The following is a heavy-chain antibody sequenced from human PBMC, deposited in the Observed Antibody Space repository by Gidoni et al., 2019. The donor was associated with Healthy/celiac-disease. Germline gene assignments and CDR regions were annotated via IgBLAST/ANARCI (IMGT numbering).Heavy chain of an antibody. CDR1: GFPFSSYA. V-gene: IGHV3-23*01. CDR2: ISGSGGST. D-gene: IGHD3-10*01. J-gene: IGHJ4*02. CDR3: AKDSTMVRGVIPDY. Sequence: EVQLLESGGGLVQPGGSLRLSCAASGFPFSSYAMSWVRQAPGKGLEWVSAISGSGGSTYYADSVKGRFTISRDNSKNTLYLQMNSLRAEDTAVYYCAKDSTMVRGVIPDYWGQGTLVTVSS.